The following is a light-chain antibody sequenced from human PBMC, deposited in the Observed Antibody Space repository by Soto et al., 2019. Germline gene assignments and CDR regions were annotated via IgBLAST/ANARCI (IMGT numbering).Light chain of an antibody. CDR1: NSNIASNT. V-gene: IGLV1-44*01. CDR3: AACDHTLKRYV. CDR2: YNN. Sequence: QSVLTQPPSASETPGQTVSISCSGSNSNIASNTVNWYQHLPGTAPKLLIYYNNQRPSRVPDRFSGSKSGTSASLAISGLESEDESDYYCAACDHTLKRYVFATRTKLTVL. J-gene: IGLJ1*01.